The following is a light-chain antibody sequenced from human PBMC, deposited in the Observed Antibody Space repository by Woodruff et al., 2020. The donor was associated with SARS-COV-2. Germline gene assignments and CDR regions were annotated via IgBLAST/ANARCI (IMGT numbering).Light chain of an antibody. V-gene: IGKV3-20*01. Sequence: QQKPGQAPTLLINGASSRATGIPDRFSGSGSGTDFTLTISRLEPEDFAVYYCQHYGSSPFTFGPGTKVDIK. J-gene: IGKJ3*01. CDR2: GAS. CDR3: QHYGSSPFT.